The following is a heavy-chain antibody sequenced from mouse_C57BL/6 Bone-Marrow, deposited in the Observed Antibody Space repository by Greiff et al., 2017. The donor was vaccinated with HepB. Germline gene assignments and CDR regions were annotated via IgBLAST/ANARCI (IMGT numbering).Heavy chain of an antibody. Sequence: QVHLKESGAELARPGASVKLSCKASGYTFTSYGISWVKQRTGQGLEWIGEIYPRSGNTYYNEKFKGKATLTADKSSSTAYMELRSLTSEDSAVYFCASFTRGWPYWGQGTSVTVSS. CDR3: ASFTRGWPY. D-gene: IGHD2-3*01. CDR2: IYPRSGNT. CDR1: GYTFTSYG. V-gene: IGHV1-81*01. J-gene: IGHJ4*01.